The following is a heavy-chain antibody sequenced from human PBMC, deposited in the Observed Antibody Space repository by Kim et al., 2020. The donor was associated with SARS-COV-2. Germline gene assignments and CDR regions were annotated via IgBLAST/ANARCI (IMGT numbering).Heavy chain of an antibody. CDR2: ISSSSSYI. CDR1: GFTFSSYS. D-gene: IGHD3-3*01. Sequence: GGSLRLSCAASGFTFSSYSMNWVRQAPGKGLEWVSSISSSSSYIYYADSVKGRFTISRDNAKNSLYLQMNSLRAEDTAVYYCARDRTLLHYYDFWSGDPGYWGQGTLVTVSS. CDR3: ARDRTLLHYYDFWSGDPGY. J-gene: IGHJ4*02. V-gene: IGHV3-21*01.